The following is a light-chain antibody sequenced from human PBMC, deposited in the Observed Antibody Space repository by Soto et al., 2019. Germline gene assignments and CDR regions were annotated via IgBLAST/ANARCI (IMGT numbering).Light chain of an antibody. V-gene: IGLV2-14*01. CDR2: DVS. J-gene: IGLJ2*01. CDR1: GSDVGGYNY. CDR3: SSYTGRNIRL. Sequence: QSVLTQPASVSGSPGQSITISCTRNGSDVGGYNYIYWYQHHPGKAPKLIFFDVSNRPSGLSDRFSVSESGNTASLAISGLQPEDEAHYYCSSYTGRNIRLFGGGTQLTVL.